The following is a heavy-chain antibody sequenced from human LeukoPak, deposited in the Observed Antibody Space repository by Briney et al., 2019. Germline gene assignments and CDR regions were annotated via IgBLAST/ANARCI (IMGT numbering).Heavy chain of an antibody. CDR3: AREGYGVAVAGILYY. V-gene: IGHV6-1*01. D-gene: IGHD6-19*01. CDR1: GDSVSSNGAA. J-gene: IGHJ4*02. Sequence: SQTLSLTCAVSGDSVSSNGAAWNWIRQSPSRGLEWLGRTYYRSKWYNDYAVSVKSRITINPDTSKNQFSLQLNSVTPEDTAVYYCAREGYGVAVAGILYYWGQGTLVTVSS. CDR2: TYYRSKWYN.